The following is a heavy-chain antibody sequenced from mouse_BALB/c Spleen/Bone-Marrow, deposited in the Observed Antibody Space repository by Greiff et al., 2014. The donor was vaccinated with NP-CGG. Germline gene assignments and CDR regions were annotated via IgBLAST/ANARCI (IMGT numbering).Heavy chain of an antibody. CDR2: ISNGGTYT. Sequence: EVQLVESGGGFAKPGGSLKLSCAASGFTFSDFYMFWFRQTPEKRLEWVATISNGGTYTYYPDSVKGRFTISRDNAKNNLHLQMSSLKSEDTAMYYCARSGERYGAMDYWGQGTSVTVTS. J-gene: IGHJ4*01. D-gene: IGHD1-1*02. CDR3: ARSGERYGAMDY. V-gene: IGHV5-4*02. CDR1: GFTFSDFY.